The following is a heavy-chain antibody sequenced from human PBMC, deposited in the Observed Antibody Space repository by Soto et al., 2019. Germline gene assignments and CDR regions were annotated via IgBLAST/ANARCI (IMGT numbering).Heavy chain of an antibody. Sequence: ASVKVSCKVSGYTLTELSMHWVRQAPGKGLEWMGGFDPEDGETIYAQKFQGRVTMTEDTSTDTAYMELSSLRSEDTAVYYCAIGRRFLEWLLLVYWGQGTLVTVPQ. V-gene: IGHV1-24*01. CDR1: GYTLTELS. CDR2: FDPEDGET. D-gene: IGHD3-3*01. CDR3: AIGRRFLEWLLLVY. J-gene: IGHJ4*02.